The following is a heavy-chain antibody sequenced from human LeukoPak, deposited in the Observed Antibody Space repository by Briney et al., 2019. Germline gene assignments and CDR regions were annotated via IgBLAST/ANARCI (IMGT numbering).Heavy chain of an antibody. V-gene: IGHV4-31*03. CDR2: IYYSGST. Sequence: SETLSLTCTVSGGSISSGGYYWSWIRQHPGKGLEWIGYIYYSGSTYYNPSLKSRVTISVDTSKNQFSMKLSSVTAADTAVYYCARDRDYYGMDVWGQGTTVTVSS. CDR1: GGSISSGGYY. CDR3: ARDRDYYGMDV. J-gene: IGHJ6*02.